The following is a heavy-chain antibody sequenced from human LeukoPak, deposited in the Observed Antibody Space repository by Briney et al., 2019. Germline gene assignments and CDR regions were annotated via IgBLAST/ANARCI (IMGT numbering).Heavy chain of an antibody. J-gene: IGHJ6*03. Sequence: PGGSLRLSCAASGFTFSSYGMHWVRQAPGKGLEWVSFIRYDGNNQYYADSVKGRFTISRDNSKNTLYLQINSLRAEDTAIYYCGRAPRVPRELPLYYYSHMDVWGEGTTVTISS. CDR3: GRAPRVPRELPLYYYSHMDV. D-gene: IGHD1-26*01. CDR2: IRYDGNNQ. V-gene: IGHV3-30*02. CDR1: GFTFSSYG.